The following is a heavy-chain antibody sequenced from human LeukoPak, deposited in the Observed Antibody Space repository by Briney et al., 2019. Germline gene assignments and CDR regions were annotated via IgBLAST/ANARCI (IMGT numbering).Heavy chain of an antibody. D-gene: IGHD1-14*01. V-gene: IGHV1-46*01. CDR2: INTTTGST. Sequence: ASVKVSCKASGYTFTNFYLHWVRQAPGQGLEWMGIINTTTGSTTYAQKLQGRVTMTKDMSTSTVYMELSSLRSEDTAVYFCARDLNPQSIGMRAFDIWGQGTMVTASS. J-gene: IGHJ3*02. CDR1: GYTFTNFY. CDR3: ARDLNPQSIGMRAFDI.